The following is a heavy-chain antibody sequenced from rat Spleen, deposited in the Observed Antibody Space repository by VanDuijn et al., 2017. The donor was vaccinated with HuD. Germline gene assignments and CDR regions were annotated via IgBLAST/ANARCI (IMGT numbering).Heavy chain of an antibody. J-gene: IGHJ2*01. V-gene: IGHV5-29*01. CDR1: GFTFNNYG. CDR3: ARRGILRPIGGYFDY. Sequence: EVQLVESGGGLVQPGRSLKLSCAASGFTFNNYGMTWVRQVPTKGLEWVATISYDGISTYYRDSVRGRFTISSDNAKTTLYLQMDSLRSEDTATYYCARRGILRPIGGYFDYWGQGVMVTVSS. D-gene: IGHD1-6*01. CDR2: ISYDGIST.